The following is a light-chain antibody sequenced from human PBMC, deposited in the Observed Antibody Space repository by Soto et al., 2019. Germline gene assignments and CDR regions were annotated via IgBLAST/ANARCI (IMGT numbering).Light chain of an antibody. Sequence: EIVLTQPPGTLSLSPGERATLSCRASQSVSSSYLAWYQQKPGQAPRLLIYGASSRATGIPDRFSGSGSGTEFTLTISRLEPEDFAVYYCQQYGSSPWTFGQGTKVDIK. V-gene: IGKV3-20*01. J-gene: IGKJ1*01. CDR1: QSVSSSY. CDR2: GAS. CDR3: QQYGSSPWT.